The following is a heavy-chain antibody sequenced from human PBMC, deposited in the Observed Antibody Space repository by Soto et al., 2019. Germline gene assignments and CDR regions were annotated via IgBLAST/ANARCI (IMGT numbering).Heavy chain of an antibody. J-gene: IGHJ4*02. CDR2: INPNSGGT. D-gene: IGHD6-13*01. CDR1: GYTFTGYY. V-gene: IGHV1-2*02. Sequence: QVQLVQSGAEVKKPGASVKVSCKASGYTFTGYYMHWVRQAPGQGLEWMGWINPNSGGTNYAQKFQGRVTMTRDTALSTAYLERSRLRSDDTAVYYCARPFDSSSRRTYFDYWGQGTLVTVSS. CDR3: ARPFDSSSRRTYFDY.